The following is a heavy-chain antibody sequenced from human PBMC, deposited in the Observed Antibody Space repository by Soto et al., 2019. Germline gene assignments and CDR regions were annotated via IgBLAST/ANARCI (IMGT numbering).Heavy chain of an antibody. CDR2: IIESGGST. V-gene: IGHV3-23*01. CDR1: GFTFTSYA. J-gene: IGHJ6*02. Sequence: GGSLSLSCAASGFTFTSYAMSWVRQAPGKGLEWVSVIIESGGSTYYAGSVKGRFTISRDNSKNTLYLQMNSLRAEDTAVYYCATHGSIRAGTYYGMDVWGQGTTVTVSS. D-gene: IGHD3-10*01. CDR3: ATHGSIRAGTYYGMDV.